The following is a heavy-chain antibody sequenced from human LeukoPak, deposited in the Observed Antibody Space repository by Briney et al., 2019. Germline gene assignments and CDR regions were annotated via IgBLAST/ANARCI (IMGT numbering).Heavy chain of an antibody. CDR1: GYTFTSYG. CDR3: TRGSVYNPIYYYYGMDV. D-gene: IGHD3-16*02. CDR2: ISAYNGNT. Sequence: ASVKVSCKASGYTFTSYGISWVRQAPRQGLEWMGWISAYNGNTNYAQKLQGRVTMTTDTSTSTAYMELRSLRSDDTAVYYCTRGSVYNPIYYYYGMDVWGQGTTVTVSS. V-gene: IGHV1-18*01. J-gene: IGHJ6*02.